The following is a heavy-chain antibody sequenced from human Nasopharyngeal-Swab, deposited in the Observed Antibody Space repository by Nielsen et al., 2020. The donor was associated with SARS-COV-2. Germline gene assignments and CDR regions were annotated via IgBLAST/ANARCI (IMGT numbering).Heavy chain of an antibody. CDR1: GCTFSSSS. D-gene: IGHD4-17*01. CDR2: IIPIFGTA. V-gene: IGHV1-69*13. J-gene: IGHJ4*02. CDR3: ARTFHYGDNEFDY. Sequence: SVNVSCKASGCTFSSSSISWVRQAPGQGLEWMGGIIPIFGTANYAQKFQGRVTITADESTSTAHMELSSLRSDDTAVYYCARTFHYGDNEFDYWGQGTLVTVSS.